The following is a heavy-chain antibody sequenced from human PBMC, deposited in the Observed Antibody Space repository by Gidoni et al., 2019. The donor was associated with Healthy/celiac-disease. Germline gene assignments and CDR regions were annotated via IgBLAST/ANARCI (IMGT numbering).Heavy chain of an antibody. J-gene: IGHJ4*02. D-gene: IGHD6-13*01. CDR1: GGTISSYY. Sequence: QVQLQESGPGLAKHSYTLSLTRTVPGGTISSYYWSWIRQPRGNGLEWIWYIYYSGRTNYHPSLQSRVTISVDTSKSQFSLKLSSVTAADTAVYYCARTAVYSSSWPFDYCGQGTLVTVSS. CDR2: IYYSGRT. V-gene: IGHV4-59*01. CDR3: ARTAVYSSSWPFDY.